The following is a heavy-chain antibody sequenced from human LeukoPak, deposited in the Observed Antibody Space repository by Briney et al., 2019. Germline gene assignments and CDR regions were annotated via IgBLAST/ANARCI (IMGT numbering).Heavy chain of an antibody. V-gene: IGHV3-23*01. D-gene: IGHD1-26*01. CDR2: ISGSGGST. Sequence: GGSLRLSCAASGFTFSSYAMSWVSQAPGKGLEWVSAISGSGGSTYYADSVKGRFTISRDNSKNTLYLQMNSLRAEDTAVYYCAKDTSELLDSDAVDYWGQGTLVTVSS. J-gene: IGHJ4*02. CDR3: AKDTSELLDSDAVDY. CDR1: GFTFSSYA.